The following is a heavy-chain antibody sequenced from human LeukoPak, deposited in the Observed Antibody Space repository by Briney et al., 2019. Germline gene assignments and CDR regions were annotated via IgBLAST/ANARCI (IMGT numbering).Heavy chain of an antibody. V-gene: IGHV1-2*02. CDR1: GYTFTGYY. D-gene: IGHD6-13*01. Sequence: ASVKVSCKASGYTFTGYYMHWVRQAPGQGLEWMGWINPNSGGTNYAQKFQGRVTMTRGTSISTAYMELSRLRSDDTAVYYCASPTAAAGTFYYYYGMDVWGQGTLVTVSS. CDR3: ASPTAAAGTFYYYYGMDV. J-gene: IGHJ6*02. CDR2: INPNSGGT.